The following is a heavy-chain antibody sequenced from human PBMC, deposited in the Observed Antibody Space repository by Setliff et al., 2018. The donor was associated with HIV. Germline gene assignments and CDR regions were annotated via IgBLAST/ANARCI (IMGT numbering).Heavy chain of an antibody. Sequence: RPSCAASGFVFNNYVFTWVRQAPGKGLEWVAVISIDGSDRYYSDSVKGRFTISRDSSKKTLYLQMNRLRSEDTAVYYCARAFGYHDFWSGYSGDEFDIWGQGTLVTVSS. CDR1: GFVFNNYV. D-gene: IGHD3-3*01. CDR2: ISIDGSDR. J-gene: IGHJ3*02. CDR3: ARAFGYHDFWSGYSGDEFDI. V-gene: IGHV3-30*04.